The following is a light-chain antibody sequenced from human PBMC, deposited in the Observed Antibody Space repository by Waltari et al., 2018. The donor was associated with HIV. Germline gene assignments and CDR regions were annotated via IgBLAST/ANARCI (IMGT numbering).Light chain of an antibody. V-gene: IGKV1-39*01. CDR3: QQSYSTPRT. CDR1: QSISTY. J-gene: IGKJ1*01. CDR2: SAF. Sequence: DIQMTQSPPSLSASVGYRVTITCRASQSISTYLNWYKQKPGKAPKILVYSAFNLQSGVPSRFSGSGSGTDFTLTISTLQPEDFATYYCQQSYSTPRTFGQGTKVEIK.